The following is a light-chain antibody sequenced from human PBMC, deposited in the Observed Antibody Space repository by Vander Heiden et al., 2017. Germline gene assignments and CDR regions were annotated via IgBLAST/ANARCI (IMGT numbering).Light chain of an antibody. V-gene: IGLV2-14*03. J-gene: IGLJ1*01. Sequence: QSALTQPASVSGSPGQSITISCPGTRSDVGGYNYVSWYQLHPGKAPKLMIYDVSNRPSGVADRFSGSKSGNTASLIIAGLQAEDGADYYCGSYSTSSTPFVFGTGTKVTVL. CDR2: DVS. CDR1: RSDVGGYNY. CDR3: GSYSTSSTPFV.